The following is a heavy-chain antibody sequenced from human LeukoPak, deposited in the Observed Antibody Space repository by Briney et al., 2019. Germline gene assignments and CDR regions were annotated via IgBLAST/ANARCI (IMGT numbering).Heavy chain of an antibody. D-gene: IGHD5-12*01. CDR3: ARQGSGYDYYYFDY. V-gene: IGHV5-10-1*01. CDR1: GYSVTSYC. CDR2: IDPSDSYT. Sequence: GESLKLSCKGSGYSVTSYCISWVRQMPGKGLEWMWRIDPSDSYTNYSPSFQGHVTISANKSISTAYLQWSSLKASDTAMYYCARQGSGYDYYYFDYWGQGTLVTVSS. J-gene: IGHJ4*02.